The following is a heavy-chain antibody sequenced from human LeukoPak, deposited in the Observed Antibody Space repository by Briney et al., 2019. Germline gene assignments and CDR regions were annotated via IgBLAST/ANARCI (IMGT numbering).Heavy chain of an antibody. CDR1: GGSISSGGFS. Sequence: PSETLSLTCAVSGGSISSGGFSWNWIRQPPGTGLEWLGYIFHSGSTYYNPSLRSRVTMSVERSKSQFSLKLSSATAADTAVYYCARAAYYGSDRDAFDIWGQGTMVTVSS. CDR2: IFHSGST. D-gene: IGHD3-10*01. V-gene: IGHV4-30-2*01. J-gene: IGHJ3*02. CDR3: ARAAYYGSDRDAFDI.